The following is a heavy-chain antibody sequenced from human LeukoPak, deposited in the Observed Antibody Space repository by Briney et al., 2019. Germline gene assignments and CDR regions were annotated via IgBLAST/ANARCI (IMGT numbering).Heavy chain of an antibody. D-gene: IGHD1-14*01. J-gene: IGHJ4*02. Sequence: ASVKVSCKASGYSFTTYGINWVRQAPGQGLEWMGWISPSNGNTDYAQRLQGRVTMTTDTSTTTAYMELRSLTSDDTAFYYCSRPEYTNPYFDFWGQGTLVTVSS. CDR2: ISPSNGNT. CDR1: GYSFTTYG. V-gene: IGHV1-18*01. CDR3: SRPEYTNPYFDF.